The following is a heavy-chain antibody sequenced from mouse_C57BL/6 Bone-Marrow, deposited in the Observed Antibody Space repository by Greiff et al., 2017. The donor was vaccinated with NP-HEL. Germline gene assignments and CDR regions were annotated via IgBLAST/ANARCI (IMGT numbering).Heavy chain of an antibody. Sequence: QVQLQQPGAELVKPGASVKLSCKASGYTFTSYWMQWVKQRPGQGLEWIGEIDPSDSYTNYNQKFKGKATLTVDTSSSTAYMQLSSLTSEDSAVYYCASGGYPWDYWGQGTSVTVSS. V-gene: IGHV1-50*01. CDR3: ASGGYPWDY. J-gene: IGHJ4*01. CDR1: GYTFTSYW. CDR2: IDPSDSYT. D-gene: IGHD1-1*02.